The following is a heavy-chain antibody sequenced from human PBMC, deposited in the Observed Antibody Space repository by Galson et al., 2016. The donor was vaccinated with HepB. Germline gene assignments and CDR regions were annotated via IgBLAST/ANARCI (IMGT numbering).Heavy chain of an antibody. J-gene: IGHJ1*01. Sequence: SLRLSCAASGFTFSIYGMHWVRQAPGKGLEWVAIINYDGSNKYYADSVKGRVTISRDNSKNTLYLQMNSLRAEDTAVYYCTRDTPGYTPAEYFQYWGQGTLVTVSS. D-gene: IGHD2-2*02. V-gene: IGHV3-33*01. CDR2: INYDGSNK. CDR1: GFTFSIYG. CDR3: TRDTPGYTPAEYFQY.